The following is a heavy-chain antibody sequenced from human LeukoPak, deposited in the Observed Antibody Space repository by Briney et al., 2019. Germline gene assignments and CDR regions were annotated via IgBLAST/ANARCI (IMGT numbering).Heavy chain of an antibody. CDR2: IRSKANSYAT. D-gene: IGHD6-6*01. V-gene: IGHV3-73*01. J-gene: IGHJ4*02. CDR1: GFTFSGSA. Sequence: GGSLRLSCAASGFTFSGSAMHWVRQASGKGLEWVGRIRSKANSYATAYAASVKGRFTISRDDSKNTAYLQMNSLKTEDTAVYYCTRRYSSSSGEDYWGQGALVTVSS. CDR3: TRRYSSSSGEDY.